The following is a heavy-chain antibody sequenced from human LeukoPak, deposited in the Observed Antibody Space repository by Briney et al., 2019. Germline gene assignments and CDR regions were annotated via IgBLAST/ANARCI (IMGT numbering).Heavy chain of an antibody. CDR2: IRRNSRHI. J-gene: IGHJ4*02. V-gene: IGHV3-21*01. CDR3: ARVRPVGASGAYYFDY. Sequence: NTGGSLRLSCAASGFTLSSYSMSWVRQAPGKGLEWVSSIRRNSRHISYADSVKGRFIISRDNAKHSLSLQVNSLRAEDTAVYYCARVRPVGASGAYYFDYWGQGTLVTVSS. D-gene: IGHD3-16*01. CDR1: GFTLSSYS.